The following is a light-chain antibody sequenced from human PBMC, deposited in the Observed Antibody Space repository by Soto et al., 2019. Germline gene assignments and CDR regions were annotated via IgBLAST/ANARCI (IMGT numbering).Light chain of an antibody. J-gene: IGKJ2*01. CDR2: KAS. Sequence: DIQMTQSPSTLSASVGDRVTITCRASQSISSWLAWYQQKPGKPPKLLIYKASSLESGVSSRFSGSGSGTEFTLTISSLQPDDFATYYCQQYNDYSEYTFGQGTKLEIK. V-gene: IGKV1-5*03. CDR3: QQYNDYSEYT. CDR1: QSISSW.